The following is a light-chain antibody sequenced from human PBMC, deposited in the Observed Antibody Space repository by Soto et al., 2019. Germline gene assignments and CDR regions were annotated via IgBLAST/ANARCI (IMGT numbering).Light chain of an antibody. J-gene: IGLJ3*02. Sequence: QSALTQPASVSGSPGQSITISCTGTNSDVGNYNLVSWYQQHPGKAPKLMMYEVTKRPSGVSNRFSGSKSGNTASLTISGRQAEDDADYYCCSYAGSATWVFGGGTKVTVL. CDR1: NSDVGNYNL. V-gene: IGLV2-23*02. CDR3: CSYAGSATWV. CDR2: EVT.